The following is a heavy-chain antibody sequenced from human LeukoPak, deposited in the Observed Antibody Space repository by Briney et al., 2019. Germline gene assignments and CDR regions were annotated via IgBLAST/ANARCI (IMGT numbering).Heavy chain of an antibody. J-gene: IGHJ4*02. CDR1: GGSISSYF. CDR2: IYYSGST. D-gene: IGHD2-15*01. Sequence: SETLSLTCTVSGGSISSYFWSWIRQPPGKGLEWIGYIYYSGSTNYNPSLKSRVTISVDTSKNQFSLKLNSMTAADTAVYYCARVRIGSGRAFDYWGQGTLVTVSS. CDR3: ARVRIGSGRAFDY. V-gene: IGHV4-59*01.